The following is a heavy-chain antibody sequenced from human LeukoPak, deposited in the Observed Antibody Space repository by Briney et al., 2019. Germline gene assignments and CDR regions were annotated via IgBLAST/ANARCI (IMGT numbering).Heavy chain of an antibody. CDR2: INPSGGST. CDR1: GYTITSYY. CDR3: ARDRLDVAAADYGMDV. J-gene: IGHJ6*02. V-gene: IGHV1-46*01. Sequence: ASVTVSCKASGYTITSYYMHWVRQAPGQGLEWMGIINPSGGSTSYAQKFQGRVTMTRDTSTSTVYMELSSLRSEDTAVYYCARDRLDVAAADYGMDVWGQGTTVTVSS. D-gene: IGHD6-13*01.